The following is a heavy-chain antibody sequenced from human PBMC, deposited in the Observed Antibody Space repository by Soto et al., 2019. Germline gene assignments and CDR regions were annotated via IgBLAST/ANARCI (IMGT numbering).Heavy chain of an antibody. V-gene: IGHV4-59*08. J-gene: IGHJ4*02. CDR2: IYDSGRT. D-gene: IGHD1-26*01. CDR1: GGSISSFY. Sequence: SETLSLTCTVSGGSISSFYWSWLRQTPGKELEWIGYIYDSGRTLYNPSLKSRVTISVDRPNNQFSLKLSSVTAADTAIYYCAGDIRSGSYRFDYWGQGTLVTVSS. CDR3: AGDIRSGSYRFDY.